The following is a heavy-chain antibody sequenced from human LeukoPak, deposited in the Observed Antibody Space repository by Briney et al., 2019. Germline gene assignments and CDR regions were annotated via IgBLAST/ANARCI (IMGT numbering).Heavy chain of an antibody. J-gene: IGHJ6*03. CDR3: ATGITGTTRNYYYYYMDV. CDR1: GGSISSGGYY. V-gene: IGHV4-30-2*01. Sequence: PSETLSLTCTVSGGSISSGGYYWSWIRQPPGKGLEWIGYIYHSGSTYYNPSLKSRVTISVDRSKNQFSLKLSSVTAADTAVYYCATGITGTTRNYYYYYMDVWGKGTTVTVS. D-gene: IGHD1-7*01. CDR2: IYHSGST.